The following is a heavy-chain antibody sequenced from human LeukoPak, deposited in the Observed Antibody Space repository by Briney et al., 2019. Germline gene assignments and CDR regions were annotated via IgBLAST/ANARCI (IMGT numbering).Heavy chain of an antibody. CDR2: VSGSGFSI. D-gene: IGHD3-16*01. V-gene: IGHV3-23*01. CDR3: AKDLFGGAARAYFDY. J-gene: IGHJ4*02. Sequence: PGGSLRLSCAASRFTFSSYAMSRVRQAPGKGLEWVSTVSGSGFSIYYADSVKGRFTLSRDNSKNTLYLQMNSLRAEDTAVYYCAKDLFGGAARAYFDYWGQGTLVTVSS. CDR1: RFTFSSYA.